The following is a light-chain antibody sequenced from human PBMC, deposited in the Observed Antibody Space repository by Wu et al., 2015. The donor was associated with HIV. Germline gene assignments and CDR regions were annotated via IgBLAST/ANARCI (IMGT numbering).Light chain of an antibody. CDR2: TTS. CDR1: QSISSSF. J-gene: IGKJ4*01. V-gene: IGKV3-20*01. Sequence: EVVLTQSPTTLSLSPGERATLSCRASQSISSSFLAWYQQKPGQAPRLLIYTTSRRATGIPDRFSGSGSGTDFTLTISRLEPEDFAVYYCLQNSNSPLSFGGGTKVEI. CDR3: LQNSNSPLS.